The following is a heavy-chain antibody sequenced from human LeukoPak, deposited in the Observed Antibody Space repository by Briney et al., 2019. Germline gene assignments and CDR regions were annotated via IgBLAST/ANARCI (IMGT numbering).Heavy chain of an antibody. CDR3: LKKSTSSDDY. CDR2: VSKSGTTT. J-gene: IGHJ4*02. Sequence: HPGGSLRLSCSASGFTFSAHSMHWVRQAPGKGLEYVSAVSKSGTTTYYADSVKGRFTIPRDNSKNTVYLQMTSLRLEDTAVYFCLKKSTSSDDYWGRGSLVTVSS. D-gene: IGHD6-6*01. CDR1: GFTFSAHS. V-gene: IGHV3-64D*06.